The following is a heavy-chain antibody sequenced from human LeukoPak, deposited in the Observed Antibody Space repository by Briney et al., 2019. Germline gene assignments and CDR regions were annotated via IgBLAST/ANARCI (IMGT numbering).Heavy chain of an antibody. V-gene: IGHV3-23*01. Sequence: PGGSLRLSCAASGFTFSSYAMSWVRQAPGKGLEWVSAISGSGGSTYYADSVKGRFTISRDNSKNTLYLQMNSLRAEDTPVYYCAKGSSSSFYYYYMDVWGKGTTVTVSS. CDR2: ISGSGGST. CDR1: GFTFSSYA. CDR3: AKGSSSSFYYYYMDV. J-gene: IGHJ6*03. D-gene: IGHD6-6*01.